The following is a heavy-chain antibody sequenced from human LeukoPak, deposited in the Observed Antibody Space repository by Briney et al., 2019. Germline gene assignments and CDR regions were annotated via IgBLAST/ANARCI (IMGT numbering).Heavy chain of an antibody. D-gene: IGHD3-10*01. Sequence: ASVKLSCTASGYTFTSYGISWVRQAPGQGLEWMGWSRTYKGNTKNAPKFQWRGTMTTATSTRTAYMARRSLRSDVTAVFYCAGVTTMVRGVINWFDPWGQGTLVTVSS. CDR2: SRTYKGNT. J-gene: IGHJ5*02. V-gene: IGHV1-18*01. CDR1: GYTFTSYG. CDR3: AGVTTMVRGVINWFDP.